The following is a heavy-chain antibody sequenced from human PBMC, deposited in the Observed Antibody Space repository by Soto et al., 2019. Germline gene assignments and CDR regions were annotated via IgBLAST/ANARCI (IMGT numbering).Heavy chain of an antibody. CDR2: ISGSGGSS. V-gene: IGHV3-23*01. CDR1: GFTFSSYA. CDR3: AKVDSSWYRGYFDY. Sequence: GGSLRLSCAASGFTFSSYAMSWVRQAPGKGLEWVSAISGSGGSSYYADSVKGRFTISRDNSKNTLYLQMNSLRAEHTAVYYGAKVDSSWYRGYFDYWGQGTLVTVSS. J-gene: IGHJ4*02. D-gene: IGHD6-13*01.